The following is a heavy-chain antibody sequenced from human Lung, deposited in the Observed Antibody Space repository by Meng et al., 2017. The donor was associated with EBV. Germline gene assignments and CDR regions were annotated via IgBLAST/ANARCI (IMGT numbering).Heavy chain of an antibody. CDR3: AREYSSSSGLPGP. D-gene: IGHD6-6*01. Sequence: QVQLQESGPGLVKPPQPLSLTCTVSGGSIRFGDYYWSWSRQPPGKGLEWIGYIYDSGSTSYNPSLMSRVTISVDTSRNQFSLKLTSVTAADTAVYYCAREYSSSSGLPGPWGQGTLVTVSS. CDR2: IYDSGST. J-gene: IGHJ5*02. V-gene: IGHV4-30-4*08. CDR1: GGSIRFGDYY.